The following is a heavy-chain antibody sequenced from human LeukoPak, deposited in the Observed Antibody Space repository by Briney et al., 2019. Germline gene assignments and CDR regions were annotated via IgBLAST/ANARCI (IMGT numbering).Heavy chain of an antibody. V-gene: IGHV4-39*01. J-gene: IGHJ4*02. CDR1: GGSISSSSYY. CDR2: IYYSGST. D-gene: IGHD4-23*01. Sequence: EPSETLSLTCTVSGGSISSSSYYWGWIRQPPGKGLEWIGSIYYSGSTYYNPSLKSRVTISVDTSKNQFSLKLSSVTAADTAVYYCARTFSDYGGNSRYFDYWGQGTLVTVSS. CDR3: ARTFSDYGGNSRYFDY.